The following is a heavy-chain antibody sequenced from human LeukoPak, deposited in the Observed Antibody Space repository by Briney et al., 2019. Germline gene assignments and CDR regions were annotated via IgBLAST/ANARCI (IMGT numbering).Heavy chain of an antibody. J-gene: IGHJ4*02. D-gene: IGHD6-6*01. CDR2: ISAYNGNT. V-gene: IGHV1-18*01. CDR3: ARDSRIAARGRGRRSGSDY. Sequence: ASAKVSCKASGYTFISCGISWVRQAPGQGLEWMGWISAYNGNTNYAQKLQGRVTMTTDTSTSTAYMELSSLRSEDTAVYYCARDSRIAARGRGRRSGSDYWGQGTLVTVSS. CDR1: GYTFISCG.